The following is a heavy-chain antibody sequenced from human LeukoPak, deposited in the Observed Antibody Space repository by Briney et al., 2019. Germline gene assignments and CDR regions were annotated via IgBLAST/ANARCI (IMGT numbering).Heavy chain of an antibody. CDR2: ISAYNGNT. CDR1: GYTFSDYG. D-gene: IGHD3-3*01. J-gene: IGHJ4*02. Sequence: ASVKVSCKASGYTFSDYGVSWVRQAPGQGLEWMGWISAYNGNTNYAQKLQGRVTMTTDTSTSTAYMELRSLRSDDTAVYYCARDQTYYDFWSGHTPLFDYWGQGTLVTVSS. CDR3: ARDQTYYDFWSGHTPLFDY. V-gene: IGHV1-18*01.